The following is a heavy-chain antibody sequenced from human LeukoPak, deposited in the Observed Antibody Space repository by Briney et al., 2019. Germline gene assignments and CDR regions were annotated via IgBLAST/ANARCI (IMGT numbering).Heavy chain of an antibody. CDR1: GFTFANYA. J-gene: IGHJ6*02. CDR2: FDYNSGRI. D-gene: IGHD1-14*01. CDR3: TKDVTPGGADV. V-gene: IGHV3-9*01. Sequence: PGGSLRLSCAVSGFTFANYAIHRVRQAPGKGLEWVSGFDYNSGRIDYADSVKGRFTISRDNAKNSLYLQMNSLRVEDTALYYCTKDVTPGGADVWGQGTTVTVSS.